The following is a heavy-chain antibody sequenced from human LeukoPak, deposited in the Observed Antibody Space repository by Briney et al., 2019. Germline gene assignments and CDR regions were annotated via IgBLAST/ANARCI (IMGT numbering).Heavy chain of an antibody. Sequence: GGSLRLSCAAPGFTFSSYAMHWVRQAPGKGLEWVAVISYDGSNKYYADSVKGRFTISRDNSKNTLYLQMNSLRAEDTAVYYCARDKGHHRIAVAGIDYWGQGTLVTVSS. V-gene: IGHV3-30-3*01. CDR2: ISYDGSNK. CDR3: ARDKGHHRIAVAGIDY. J-gene: IGHJ4*02. D-gene: IGHD6-19*01. CDR1: GFTFSSYA.